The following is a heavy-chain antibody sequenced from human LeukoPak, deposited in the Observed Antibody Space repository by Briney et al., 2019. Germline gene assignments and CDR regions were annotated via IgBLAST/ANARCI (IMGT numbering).Heavy chain of an antibody. CDR1: GFTFSSYW. J-gene: IGHJ3*02. V-gene: IGHV3-7*01. Sequence: GGSLRLSCAASGFTFSSYWMSWVRQAPGKGLEWVANIKQDGSEKYYVDSVMGRFTISRDNAKNSLYLQMSSLRAEDTAVYYCARDYGGNDAFDIWGQGTMVTVSS. CDR2: IKQDGSEK. CDR3: ARDYGGNDAFDI. D-gene: IGHD4-23*01.